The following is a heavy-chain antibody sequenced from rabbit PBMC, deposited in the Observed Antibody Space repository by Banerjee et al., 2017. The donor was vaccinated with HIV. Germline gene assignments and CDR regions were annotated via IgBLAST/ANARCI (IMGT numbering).Heavy chain of an antibody. D-gene: IGHD8-1*01. J-gene: IGHJ4*01. CDR1: AFSFSTKYV. V-gene: IGHV1S45*01. Sequence: QEQLEESGGGLVKPEGSLTLTCTASAFSFSTKYVMCWVRQAPGKGLEWIACINTSSGDTVYATWAKGRFTISKASWTTVTLQMTSLTAADTASYFCARDLVVVIGWNFNLWGPGTLVTVS. CDR3: ARDLVVVIGWNFNL. CDR2: INTSSGDT.